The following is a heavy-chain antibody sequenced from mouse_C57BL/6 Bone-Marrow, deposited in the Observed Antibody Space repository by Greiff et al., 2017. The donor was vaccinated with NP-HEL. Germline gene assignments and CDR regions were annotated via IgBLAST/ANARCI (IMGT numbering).Heavy chain of an antibody. J-gene: IGHJ4*01. CDR1: GYAFSSYW. Sequence: VKLVESGAELVKPGASVKISCKASGYAFSSYWMNWVKQRPGKGLEWIGQIYPGDGDTNYNGKFKGKATLTADKSSSTAYMQLSSLTSEDSAVYFCARARMPPYKGDAMDYWGQGTSVTVSS. V-gene: IGHV1-80*01. CDR2: IYPGDGDT. D-gene: IGHD1-3*01. CDR3: ARARMPPYKGDAMDY.